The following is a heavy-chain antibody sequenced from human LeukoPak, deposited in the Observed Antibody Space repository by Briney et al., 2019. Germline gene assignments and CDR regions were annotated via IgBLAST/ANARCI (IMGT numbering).Heavy chain of an antibody. J-gene: IGHJ3*02. CDR2: ISAYNGNT. Sequence: ASVKVSCKASGYTFTSYGISWVRQAPGQGLEWMGWISAYNGNTNYAQKLQGRVTMTTDTSTSTAYMELRSLRSDDTAVYYCAKEEGITGTKGAFDIWGQGTMVTVSS. D-gene: IGHD1-7*01. CDR3: AKEEGITGTKGAFDI. CDR1: GYTFTSYG. V-gene: IGHV1-18*01.